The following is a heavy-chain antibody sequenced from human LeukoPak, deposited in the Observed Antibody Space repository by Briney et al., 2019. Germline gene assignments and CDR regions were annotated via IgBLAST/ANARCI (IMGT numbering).Heavy chain of an antibody. CDR1: GFTFSSYW. J-gene: IGHJ5*02. Sequence: PGGSLRLSCAASGFTFSSYWMHWVRQAPGKGLVWVSRIDIDGSSTTYADSAKGRFTISRDNAKNTLYLQMNNLRAEDTAVYYCARDRPHNWFDPWGQGTLVTVSS. V-gene: IGHV3-74*01. CDR3: ARDRPHNWFDP. CDR2: IDIDGSST.